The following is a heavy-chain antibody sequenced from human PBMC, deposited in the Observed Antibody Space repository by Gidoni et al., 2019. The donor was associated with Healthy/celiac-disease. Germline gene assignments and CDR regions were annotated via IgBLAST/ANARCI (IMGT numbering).Heavy chain of an antibody. J-gene: IGHJ6*02. CDR2: IIPSFGTA. CDR1: GGTFSSYA. V-gene: IGHV1-69*01. Sequence: QVQLVQSGAAVKKPGSSVKYSCKASGGTFSSYAISWVRQAPGQGLEWTGGIIPSFGTANYAQKFQGRVTITADESTSTAYMELSSLRSEDTAVYYCARDQRDYYGSGSYRYGMDVWGQGTTVTVSS. D-gene: IGHD3-10*01. CDR3: ARDQRDYYGSGSYRYGMDV.